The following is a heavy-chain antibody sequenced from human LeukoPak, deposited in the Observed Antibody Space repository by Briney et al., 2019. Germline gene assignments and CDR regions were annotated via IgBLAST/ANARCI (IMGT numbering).Heavy chain of an antibody. J-gene: IGHJ2*01. D-gene: IGHD4-23*01. CDR2: IYSSGST. V-gene: IGHV4-59*07. CDR3: ARAWLGYGGNAYWYFDL. Sequence: SDTLSLTCTVSGGSISTYYWNWLRQPPGKALEWIGYIYSSGSTNYNPSLKSRVTISVDTSGSQFSLKLNSVTAADTAVYFCARAWLGYGGNAYWYFDLWGRGNLVTVSS. CDR1: GGSISTYY.